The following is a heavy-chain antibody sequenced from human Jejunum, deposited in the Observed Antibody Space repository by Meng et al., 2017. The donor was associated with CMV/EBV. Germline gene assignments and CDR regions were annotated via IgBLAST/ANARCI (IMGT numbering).Heavy chain of an antibody. CDR1: GFSVSSTY. Sequence: SGFSVSSTYISWVRQAPGKGLEWVSVSYSGGSTYSADALRGRFNSTRDNSRNTVYLQMNSLRPEDTAVYFCATGLGEDTFYTGDYWGQGTLVTVSS. CDR3: ATGLGEDTFYTGDY. CDR2: SYSGGST. D-gene: IGHD3-10*01. J-gene: IGHJ4*02. V-gene: IGHV3-53*01.